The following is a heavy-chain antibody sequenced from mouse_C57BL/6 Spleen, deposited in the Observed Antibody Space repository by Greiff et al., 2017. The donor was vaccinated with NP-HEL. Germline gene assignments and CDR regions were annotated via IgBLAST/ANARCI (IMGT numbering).Heavy chain of an antibody. J-gene: IGHJ1*03. Sequence: QVQLQQPGTELVKPGASVKLSCKASGYTFTSYWMHWVKQRPGQGLEWIGNINPSNGGTNYNEKFKSKATLTVDKSSSTAYMQLSSLTSEDSAVYYCARERVYYYGNWYFDVWGTGTTVTVSS. CDR3: ARERVYYYGNWYFDV. CDR2: INPSNGGT. CDR1: GYTFTSYW. V-gene: IGHV1-53*01. D-gene: IGHD1-1*01.